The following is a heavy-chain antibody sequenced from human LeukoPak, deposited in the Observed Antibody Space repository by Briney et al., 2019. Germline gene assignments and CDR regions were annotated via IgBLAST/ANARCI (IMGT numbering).Heavy chain of an antibody. CDR3: VRDWGYDSSGYWQKYFDT. CDR1: GFTFSDYW. CDR2: INHDGSST. V-gene: IGHV3-74*01. Sequence: GGSLRLSCAASGFTFSDYWMHWVRQAPGKGLVWVSRINHDGSSTNYADSVKGRFTISRDNAKNTVYLQMNSLRAEDTAVYYCVRDWGYDSSGYWQKYFDTWGQGTLVTVSS. D-gene: IGHD3-22*01. J-gene: IGHJ4*02.